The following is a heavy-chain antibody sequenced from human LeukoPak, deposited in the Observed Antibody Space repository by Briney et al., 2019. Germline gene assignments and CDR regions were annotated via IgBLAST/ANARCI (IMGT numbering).Heavy chain of an antibody. CDR1: GFTLGSYA. CDR2: ISYDGSNK. V-gene: IGHV3-30*04. J-gene: IGHJ4*02. D-gene: IGHD5-12*01. Sequence: GGSLRLSCAASGFTLGSYAMHWVRQAPGKGLEGVEVISYDGSNKYYADSVKGRFTISRDNSKNTLYLQMNSLRAEDTAVYYCARDGASSGYATLDYWGQGTLVTVSS. CDR3: ARDGASSGYATLDY.